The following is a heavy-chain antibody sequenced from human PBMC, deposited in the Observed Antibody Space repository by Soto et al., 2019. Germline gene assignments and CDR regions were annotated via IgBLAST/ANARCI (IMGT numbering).Heavy chain of an antibody. D-gene: IGHD5-12*01. Sequence: ASVKVSCKAFGYTFTGYYLHWVRQAPGQGLEWMGWINPNSGDTNYAQKFQGRVTVTRDTSINTAYMELSTLRSDDTAMYYCSTPDIVATITSDHWGQGTLVTVSS. J-gene: IGHJ4*02. V-gene: IGHV1-2*02. CDR2: INPNSGDT. CDR1: GYTFTGYY. CDR3: STPDIVATITSDH.